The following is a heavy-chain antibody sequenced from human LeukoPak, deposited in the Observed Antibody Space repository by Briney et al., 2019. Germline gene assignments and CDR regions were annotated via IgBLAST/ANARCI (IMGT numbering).Heavy chain of an antibody. Sequence: SETLSLTCAVYGGSFSGYYWSWIRQPPGKGLEWIGEINHSGSTNYSPSLKSRVTISVDTSKNQFSLKLSSVTAADTAVYYCAGVRILTDAFDIWGQGTMVTVSS. CDR3: AGVRILTDAFDI. CDR2: INHSGST. V-gene: IGHV4-34*01. J-gene: IGHJ3*02. D-gene: IGHD2-15*01. CDR1: GGSFSGYY.